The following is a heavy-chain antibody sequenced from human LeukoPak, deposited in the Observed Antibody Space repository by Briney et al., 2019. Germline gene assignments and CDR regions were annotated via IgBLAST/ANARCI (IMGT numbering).Heavy chain of an antibody. D-gene: IGHD5-24*01. V-gene: IGHV1-2*02. Sequence: ASVKVSCKASGYTFIDYYMHWVRQAPGQGLEWMGWINPNSGGTNYAQKFQGRVTMTRDTSISTAYMELSRLRSDDTAVYYCARDLAFGEMVTNRGAFDIWGHGTMITVSS. CDR3: ARDLAFGEMVTNRGAFDI. CDR2: INPNSGGT. CDR1: GYTFIDYY. J-gene: IGHJ3*02.